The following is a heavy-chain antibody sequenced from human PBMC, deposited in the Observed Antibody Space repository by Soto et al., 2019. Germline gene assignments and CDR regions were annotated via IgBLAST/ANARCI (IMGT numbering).Heavy chain of an antibody. CDR3: AKGSAVWGSYRHFDY. CDR1: GFTFDDYA. V-gene: IGHV3-9*01. J-gene: IGHJ4*02. CDR2: ISWNSGSI. D-gene: IGHD3-16*02. Sequence: SLRLSCAASGFTFDDYAMHWVRQAPGKGLEWVSGISWNSGSIGYADSVKGRFTISRDNAKNSLYLQMNSLRAEDTALYYCAKGSAVWGSYRHFDYWGQGTLVTVSS.